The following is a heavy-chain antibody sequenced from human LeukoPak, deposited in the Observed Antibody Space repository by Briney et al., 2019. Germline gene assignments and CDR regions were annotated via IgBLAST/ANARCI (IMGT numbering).Heavy chain of an antibody. Sequence: SETLSLTCTVSGGSISSYYWSWIRQPPGKGLEWIGYIYYSGSTNYNPSLKSRVTISIDTSKNQFSLKLSSVTAADTAVYYCARSVEGYCSGGSCYSYYYYMDVWGKGTTVTVSS. CDR3: ARSVEGYCSGGSCYSYYYYMDV. D-gene: IGHD2-15*01. CDR2: IYYSGST. CDR1: GGSISSYY. J-gene: IGHJ6*03. V-gene: IGHV4-59*01.